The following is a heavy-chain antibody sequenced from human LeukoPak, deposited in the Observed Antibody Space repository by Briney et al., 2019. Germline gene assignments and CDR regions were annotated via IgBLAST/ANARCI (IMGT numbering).Heavy chain of an antibody. CDR2: ISSNSSYT. V-gene: IGHV3-11*05. CDR1: GFTFSDYS. J-gene: IGHJ4*02. D-gene: IGHD3-9*01. Sequence: GGSLRLSCAASGFTFSDYSMTWIRQAPGKGLEYISHISSNSSYTNYADSVKGRFTISRDNAKNSLSLQMKSPRAEDTAVYYCARADILPGYYAPDYWGQGTLVTVSS. CDR3: ARADILPGYYAPDY.